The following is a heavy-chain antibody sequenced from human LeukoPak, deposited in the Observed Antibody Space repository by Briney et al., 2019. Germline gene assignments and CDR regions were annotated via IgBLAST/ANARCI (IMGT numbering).Heavy chain of an antibody. CDR1: GYTLTDLS. D-gene: IGHD3-22*01. V-gene: IGHV1-24*01. CDR2: CDPVPGET. J-gene: IGHJ3*02. CDR3: ATDHPVTMIVAHAFDI. Sequence: ASVKVSCKVSGYTLTDLSVHWVRQPPGKGLEGVGGCDPVPGETIYAEKCKGRVTMTEDTSTDTAYMDLSSLRSEDTAVYYSATDHPVTMIVAHAFDIWGQGTMVTASS.